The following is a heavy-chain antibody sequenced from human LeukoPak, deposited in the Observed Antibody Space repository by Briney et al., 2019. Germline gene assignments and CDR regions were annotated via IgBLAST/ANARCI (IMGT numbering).Heavy chain of an antibody. CDR1: GGSISSVDFY. D-gene: IGHD5-12*01. V-gene: IGHV4-30-4*08. J-gene: IGHJ4*02. CDR2: IYYSGNT. Sequence: SETLSLTCTVSGGSISSVDFYWSWIRQPPGKGLEWIGYIYYSGNTYFNPSLKSRVNISVDTSKNQFSLRLSSVTAADTAVYYCASGYSGNGPYDYWGQGTLVTVSS. CDR3: ASGYSGNGPYDY.